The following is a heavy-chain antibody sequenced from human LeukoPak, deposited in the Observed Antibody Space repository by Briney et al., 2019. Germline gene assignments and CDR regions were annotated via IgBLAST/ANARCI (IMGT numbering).Heavy chain of an antibody. J-gene: IGHJ4*02. CDR3: ARDTSLAY. V-gene: IGHV4-59*01. D-gene: IGHD1-26*01. Sequence: SETLSLTCTVSGGSISSYYWSWIRQPPGKGLEWIGYIDYSGSTNYNPSLKSRVTISVDTSKNQFSLKLSSVTAADTAVYYCARDTSLAYWSQGTLVTVSS. CDR2: IDYSGST. CDR1: GGSISSYY.